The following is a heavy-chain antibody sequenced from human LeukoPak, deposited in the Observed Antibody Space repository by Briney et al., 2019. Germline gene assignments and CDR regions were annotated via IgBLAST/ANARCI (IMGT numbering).Heavy chain of an antibody. Sequence: ESLKISCKGSGYSFTSYWIGWVRQMPGKGLEWMGIIYPGDSDTRYSPSFRGQVTISADKSISTAYLQWSSLKASDTAMYYCAVAYXXGXCXXTXXXXGXGXXXXVXXGSXXXPTPSFD. V-gene: IGHV5-51*01. CDR1: GYSFTSYW. J-gene: IGHJ5*01. CDR3: AVAYXXGXCXXTXXXXGXGXXXXVXXGSXXXPTPSFD. D-gene: IGHD2-21*02. CDR2: IYPGDSDT.